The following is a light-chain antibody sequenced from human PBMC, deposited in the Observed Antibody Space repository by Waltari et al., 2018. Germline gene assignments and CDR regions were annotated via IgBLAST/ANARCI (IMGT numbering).Light chain of an antibody. V-gene: IGLV3-25*03. Sequence: SFELTHPPSVSVSPGETARIHCSGYALPKQFTSWYLQRPGQASVLVIYKDRESPPGIPERVSGSSSGTTVTLIISGVQAEDEADYYCHSADISGFYRGIFGGGTKLTVL. CDR3: HSADISGFYRGI. CDR2: KDR. J-gene: IGLJ2*01. CDR1: ALPKQF.